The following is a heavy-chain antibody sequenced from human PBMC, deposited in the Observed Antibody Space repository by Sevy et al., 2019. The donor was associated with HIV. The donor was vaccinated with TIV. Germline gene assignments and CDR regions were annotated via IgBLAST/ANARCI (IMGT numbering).Heavy chain of an antibody. CDR1: GFTFSSYS. Sequence: GGSLRLSCAASGFTFSSYSMNWVRQAPGKGLEWVSSVSSLSNYIYCEDSVKGRFTISRDNAKNSLYLQMNNLRVEDTAVYYCARDRKGEYSAYDGAGYFGMDVWGQGITVTVSS. J-gene: IGHJ6*02. CDR2: VSSLSNYI. D-gene: IGHD5-12*01. V-gene: IGHV3-21*01. CDR3: ARDRKGEYSAYDGAGYFGMDV.